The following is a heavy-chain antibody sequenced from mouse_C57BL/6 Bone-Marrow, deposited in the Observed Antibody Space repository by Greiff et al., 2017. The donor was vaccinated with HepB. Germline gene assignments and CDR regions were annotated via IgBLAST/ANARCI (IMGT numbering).Heavy chain of an antibody. Sequence: VQLQQSGAELVRPGASVTLSCKASGYTFTEYEMHWVKQTPVHGLEWIGAIDPETGGTAYNQKFKGKAILTADKSSSTAYMELRSLTSEDSAVYYCTRPYGSSYGYFDVWGTGTTVTVSS. CDR2: IDPETGGT. CDR3: TRPYGSSYGYFDV. V-gene: IGHV1-15*01. J-gene: IGHJ1*03. CDR1: GYTFTEYE. D-gene: IGHD1-1*01.